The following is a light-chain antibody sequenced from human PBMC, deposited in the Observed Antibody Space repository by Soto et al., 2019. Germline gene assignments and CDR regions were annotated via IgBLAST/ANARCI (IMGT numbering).Light chain of an antibody. CDR2: AAS. V-gene: IGKV1-39*01. CDR1: QSIVSY. J-gene: IGKJ3*01. Sequence: DIQMTQSPSSLSASVGDRVTIICRASQSIVSYLNWYQQKPGKAPKLLVYAASSPRTGVPSRFSGRGSGTNFPLTIGSLQPEEFATYYCQQSYTAPFNFGPGTQVDVK. CDR3: QQSYTAPFN.